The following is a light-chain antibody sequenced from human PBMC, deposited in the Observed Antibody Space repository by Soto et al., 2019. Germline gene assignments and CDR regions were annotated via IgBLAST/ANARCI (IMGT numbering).Light chain of an antibody. Sequence: EIVLTQSPGTLSLSPGERATLSCRASQSFSSSYLAWYQQKPGQAPRLLIYGASSRATGVPDRFSGSGSGTDFTLTISRLEPEDFAVYYCQQYGSSITFGQGTRLEN. J-gene: IGKJ5*01. CDR2: GAS. V-gene: IGKV3-20*01. CDR3: QQYGSSIT. CDR1: QSFSSSY.